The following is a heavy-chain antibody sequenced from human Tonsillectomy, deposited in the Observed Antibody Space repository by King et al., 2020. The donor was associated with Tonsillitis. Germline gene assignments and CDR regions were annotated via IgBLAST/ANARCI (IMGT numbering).Heavy chain of an antibody. D-gene: IGHD4/OR15-4a*01. J-gene: IGHJ4*02. CDR2: VYYTGST. V-gene: IGHV4-59*08. CDR1: GGSISSYY. CDR3: ARHHATYGDPWYFDY. Sequence: HVQLQESGPGLVKSSETLSLTCTVSGGSISSYYWSWIRQPPGKGLEWIGYVYYTGSTNYNPSLKSRVTTSVDTSKNQFSLKLSSVTAADTAVYYCARHHATYGDPWYFDYWGQGSLVTVSS.